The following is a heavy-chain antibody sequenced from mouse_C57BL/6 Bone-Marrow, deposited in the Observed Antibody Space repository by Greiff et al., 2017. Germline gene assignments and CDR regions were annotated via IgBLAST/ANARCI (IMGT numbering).Heavy chain of an antibody. CDR3: ARSGFYGNYWYFDV. CDR1: GYTFTSYW. D-gene: IGHD2-1*01. Sequence: QVQLQQPGAELVKPGASVKLSCKASGYTFTSYWMHWVKQRPGQGLEWIGMIHPNSGSTNYNEKFKSKATLTVDKSSSTAYMQLSSLTSEDSAVXYCARSGFYGNYWYFDVWGTGTTVTVSS. J-gene: IGHJ1*03. CDR2: IHPNSGST. V-gene: IGHV1-64*01.